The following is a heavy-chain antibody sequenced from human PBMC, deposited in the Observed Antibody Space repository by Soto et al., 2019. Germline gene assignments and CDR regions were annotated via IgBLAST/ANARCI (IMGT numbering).Heavy chain of an antibody. D-gene: IGHD3-3*01. CDR3: AKAGAGVANFDY. J-gene: IGHJ4*02. CDR2: INSEGTNA. Sequence: PGGSLRLSCAASGFTFSTNLMHWVRQAPGKGLVWVSRINSEGTNAAYADSVQGRFTISRDNAKNTLYLQMNSLTGEDTAVYYCAKAGAGVANFDYWGQGTLVTVPS. CDR1: GFTFSTNL. V-gene: IGHV3-74*01.